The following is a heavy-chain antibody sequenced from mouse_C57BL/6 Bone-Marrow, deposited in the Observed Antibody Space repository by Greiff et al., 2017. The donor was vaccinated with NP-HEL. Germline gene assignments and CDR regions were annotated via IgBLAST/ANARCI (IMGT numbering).Heavy chain of an antibody. D-gene: IGHD4-1*01. CDR2: IYPGDGDT. CDR1: GYAFSSSW. CDR3: ASAESELGLYYFDY. J-gene: IGHJ2*01. Sequence: QVQLQQSGPELVKPGASVKISCKASGYAFSSSWMNWVKQRPGKGLEWIGRIYPGDGDTNYNGKFKGKATLTADKSSSTAYMQLSSLTSEDSAVYFCASAESELGLYYFDYWGQGTTLTVSS. V-gene: IGHV1-82*01.